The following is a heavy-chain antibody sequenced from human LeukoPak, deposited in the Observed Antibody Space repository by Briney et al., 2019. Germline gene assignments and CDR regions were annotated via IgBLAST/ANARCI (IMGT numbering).Heavy chain of an antibody. D-gene: IGHD2/OR15-2a*01. Sequence: ASVKVSCKASGGTFSSYAISWVRQAPGQGLEWMGWISAYNGNTNYAQKLQGRVTMTTDTSTSTAYMELRSLRSDDTAVYYCARAAHTLRDAFDIWGQGTMVTVSS. CDR1: GGTFSSYA. V-gene: IGHV1-18*01. J-gene: IGHJ3*02. CDR2: ISAYNGNT. CDR3: ARAAHTLRDAFDI.